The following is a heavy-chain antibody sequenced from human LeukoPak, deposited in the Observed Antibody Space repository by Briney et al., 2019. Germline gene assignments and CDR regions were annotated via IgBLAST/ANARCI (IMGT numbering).Heavy chain of an antibody. D-gene: IGHD3-9*01. V-gene: IGHV3-7*01. Sequence: GGSLRLSCAASGFTFSSYGMHWVRQAPGKGLEWVANIKQDGSEKYYVDSVKGRFTISRDNAKNSLYLQMNSPRAEDTAVYYCARAGALTVHFDYWGQGTLVTVSS. CDR1: GFTFSSYG. J-gene: IGHJ4*02. CDR3: ARAGALTVHFDY. CDR2: IKQDGSEK.